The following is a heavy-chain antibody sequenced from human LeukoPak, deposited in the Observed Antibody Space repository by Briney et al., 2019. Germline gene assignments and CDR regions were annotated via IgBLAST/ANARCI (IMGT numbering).Heavy chain of an antibody. V-gene: IGHV3-33*01. CDR2: IWNDGSNK. D-gene: IGHD2-2*01. CDR3: ARDYCSSTSCLFDY. Sequence: GGSLRLSCAASGFTFSSYGMHWVRQAPGQGLEWVAVIWNDGSNKYYVASVKGRFTISRDNSKNTLYLQMNSLRTEDTAVYYCARDYCSSTSCLFDYWGQGTLVTVSS. CDR1: GFTFSSYG. J-gene: IGHJ4*02.